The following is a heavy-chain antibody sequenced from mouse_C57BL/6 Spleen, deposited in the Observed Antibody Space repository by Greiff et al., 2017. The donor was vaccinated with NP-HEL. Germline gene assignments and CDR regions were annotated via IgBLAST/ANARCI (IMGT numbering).Heavy chain of an antibody. CDR1: GFTFSSYT. D-gene: IGHD2-1*01. J-gene: IGHJ4*01. CDR3: ARHVPIYYGNYDAMDY. V-gene: IGHV5-9*01. Sequence: DVKLVESGGGLVKPGGSLKLSCAASGFTFSSYTMSWVRQTPEKRLEWVATISGGGGNTYYPDSVKGRFTISRDNAKNTLYLQMSSLRSEDTALYYCARHVPIYYGNYDAMDYWGQGTSVTVSS. CDR2: ISGGGGNT.